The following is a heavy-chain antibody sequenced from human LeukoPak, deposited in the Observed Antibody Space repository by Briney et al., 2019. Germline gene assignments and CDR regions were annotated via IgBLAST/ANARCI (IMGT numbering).Heavy chain of an antibody. J-gene: IGHJ4*02. D-gene: IGHD1-26*01. CDR1: GYTLTELS. V-gene: IGHV1-24*01. Sequence: ASVKVSCKVSGYTLTELSMHWGRQAPGNGLEWMGGFDPEDGETIYAQKFQGRVTMTEDTSTDTAYMELSSLRSEDTAVYYCATEFRGWSYRLDYWGQGTLVTVSS. CDR3: ATEFRGWSYRLDY. CDR2: FDPEDGET.